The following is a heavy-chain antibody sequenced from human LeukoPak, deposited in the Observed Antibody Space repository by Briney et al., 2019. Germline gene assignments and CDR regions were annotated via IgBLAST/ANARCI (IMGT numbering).Heavy chain of an antibody. D-gene: IGHD2-2*01. J-gene: IGHJ5*02. CDR3: ARVYCSSTSCPWGFDP. Sequence: ASVKVSCKASGYTFTGYYMHWVRQAPGQGLEWMGWINPNSGGTNYAQKFQGRVTMTRDTSISTAYMELSRLRSDGTAVYYCARVYCSSTSCPWGFDPWGQGTLVTVSS. CDR2: INPNSGGT. V-gene: IGHV1-2*02. CDR1: GYTFTGYY.